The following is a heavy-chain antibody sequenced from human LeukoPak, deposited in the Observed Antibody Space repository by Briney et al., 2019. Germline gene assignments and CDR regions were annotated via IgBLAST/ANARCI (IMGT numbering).Heavy chain of an antibody. CDR1: GYTFTGYY. CDR2: ISAYNGNT. V-gene: IGHV1-18*04. Sequence: GASVKVSCKASGYTFTGYYMHWVRQAPGQGLEWMGWISAYNGNTNYAQKLQGRVTMTTDTSTSTAYMELRSLRSDDTAVYYCARDLGYDFWSGYYSWGQGTLVTVSS. D-gene: IGHD3-3*01. CDR3: ARDLGYDFWSGYYS. J-gene: IGHJ4*02.